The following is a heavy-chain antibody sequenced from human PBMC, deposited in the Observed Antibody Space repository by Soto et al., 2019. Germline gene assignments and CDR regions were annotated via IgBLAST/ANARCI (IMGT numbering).Heavy chain of an antibody. D-gene: IGHD2-21*01. CDR3: ATVPPRIVVVLAEFPT. CDR2: IYHNGIT. CDR1: GTSISSSYW. J-gene: IGHJ4*02. Sequence: QVQLKQSGPGLVRPSGTLSLTCRVSGTSISSSYWWAWVRQSPGKGLEWIGEIYHNGITKYNPSLKSRVSMSMDKSNNQCSLKLTSVTAADTAVYYCATVPPRIVVVLAEFPTWGQGTLVTVSS. V-gene: IGHV4-4*02.